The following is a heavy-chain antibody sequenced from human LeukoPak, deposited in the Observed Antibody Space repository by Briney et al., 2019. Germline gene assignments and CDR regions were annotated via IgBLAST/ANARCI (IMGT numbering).Heavy chain of an antibody. Sequence: ASVKVSCKVSGYTLTELSMHWVRQAPGKGLEWMGGFDPEDGETIYAQKFQGRVTMTRDTSTSTVYMELSSLRSEDTAVYYCARDLGGSSRSDFDYWGQGTLVTVSS. V-gene: IGHV1-24*01. D-gene: IGHD1-26*01. CDR1: GYTLTELS. CDR3: ARDLGGSSRSDFDY. J-gene: IGHJ4*02. CDR2: FDPEDGET.